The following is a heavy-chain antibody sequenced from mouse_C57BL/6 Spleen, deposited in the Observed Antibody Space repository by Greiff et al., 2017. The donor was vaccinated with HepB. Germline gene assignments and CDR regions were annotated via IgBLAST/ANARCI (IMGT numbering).Heavy chain of an antibody. V-gene: IGHV1-31*01. CDR3: ARRDPPYYYGSTLDV. D-gene: IGHD1-1*01. CDR1: GYSFTGYY. J-gene: IGHJ1*03. CDR2: IYPYNGVS. Sequence: EVQLVESGPELVKPGASVKISCKASGYSFTGYYMHWVKQSHGNILDWLGYIYPYNGVSSYNQKFKGKATLTVDKSSSTAYMELRSLTSEDSAVYYCARRDPPYYYGSTLDVWGTGTTVTVSS.